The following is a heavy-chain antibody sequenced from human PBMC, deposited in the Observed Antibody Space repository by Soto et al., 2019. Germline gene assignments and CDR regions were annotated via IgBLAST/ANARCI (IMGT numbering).Heavy chain of an antibody. D-gene: IGHD6-13*01. CDR3: ARDRGGVYAAAGTDNWFDP. J-gene: IGHJ5*02. V-gene: IGHV4-31*03. CDR2: IYYSGST. Sequence: SETLSLTCTVSGGSISSGGYYWSWIRQHPGKGLEWIGYIYYSGSTYYNPSLKSRVTISVDTSKNQFSLKLSSVTAADTAVYYCARDRGGVYAAAGTDNWFDPWGQGTLVTVS. CDR1: GGSISSGGYY.